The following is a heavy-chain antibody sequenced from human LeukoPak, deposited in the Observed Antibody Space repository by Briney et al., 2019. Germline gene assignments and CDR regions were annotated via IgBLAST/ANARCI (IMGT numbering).Heavy chain of an antibody. CDR1: GYTFTSYG. D-gene: IGHD3-10*01. J-gene: IGHJ6*02. CDR3: ARDVLWFGEISSDGMDV. V-gene: IGHV1-18*01. CDR2: ISAYNGNT. Sequence: ASVKVSCKASGYTFTSYGISWVRQAPGQGLEWMGWISAYNGNTNYAQKLQGRVTMTTDTSTSTAYMELRSLRSDDTAVYYCARDVLWFGEISSDGMDVWGQGTTVTVSS.